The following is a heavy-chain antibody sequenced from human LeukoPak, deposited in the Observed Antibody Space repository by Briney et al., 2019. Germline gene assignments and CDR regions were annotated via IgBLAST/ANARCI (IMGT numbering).Heavy chain of an antibody. CDR1: GYSFTSYW. V-gene: IGHV5-51*01. J-gene: IGHJ4*02. Sequence: GESLKISCRGSGYSFTSYWIGWVRQMPGKGLEWMGIIYPGDSDTRYSPSFQGQVTISADKSTSTAYLQWSSLKASDTAMYYCARQPPTYSSGWYYFDYWGQGTLVTVSS. CDR3: ARQPPTYSSGWYYFDY. D-gene: IGHD6-19*01. CDR2: IYPGDSDT.